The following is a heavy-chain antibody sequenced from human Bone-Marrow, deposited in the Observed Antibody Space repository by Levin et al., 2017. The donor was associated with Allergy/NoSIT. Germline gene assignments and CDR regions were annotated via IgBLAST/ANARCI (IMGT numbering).Heavy chain of an antibody. V-gene: IGHV4-39*01. J-gene: IGHJ3*02. Sequence: SETLSLTCTVSGASISTSYYYWDWIRQAPGKGLEWIGSVSYSGITYYNPSLNSRVTIFVDTPKKQFSLKLSSVTAADMAVYYCAKHVVYGTVWRDGFDIWGQGTTVTVSS. CDR3: AKHVVYGTVWRDGFDI. D-gene: IGHD2/OR15-2a*01. CDR2: VSYSGIT. CDR1: GASISTSYYY.